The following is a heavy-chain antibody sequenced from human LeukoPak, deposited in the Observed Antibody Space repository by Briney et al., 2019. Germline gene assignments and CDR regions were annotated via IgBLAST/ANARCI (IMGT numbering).Heavy chain of an antibody. CDR2: ISAYNGNT. CDR1: GYTFPSYG. CDR3: ARDIMVRGVTWFDP. J-gene: IGHJ5*02. D-gene: IGHD3-10*01. V-gene: IGHV1-18*01. Sequence: VASVKVSCKASGYTFPSYGISWVRQAPGQGLEWMGWISAYNGNTNYAQKLQGRVTMTTDTSTSTAYMELRSLRSDDTAVYYCARDIMVRGVTWFDPWGQGTLVTVSS.